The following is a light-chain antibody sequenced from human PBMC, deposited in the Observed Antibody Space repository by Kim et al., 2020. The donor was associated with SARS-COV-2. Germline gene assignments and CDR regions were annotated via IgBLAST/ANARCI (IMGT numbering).Light chain of an antibody. CDR2: DAS. CDR3: QHRSNWPLT. J-gene: IGKJ4*01. Sequence: SLSPRERAALSCRDSKSVTSYLAWYQQKPGQAPRLLLYDASTRAVGIPGRFSGGGSGTDFTLTISSLDPEDFEVYYCQHRSNWPLTFGGWTKVEI. CDR1: KSVTSY. V-gene: IGKV3-11*01.